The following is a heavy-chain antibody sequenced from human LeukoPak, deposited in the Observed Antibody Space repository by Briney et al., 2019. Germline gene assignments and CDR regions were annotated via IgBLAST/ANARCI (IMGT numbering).Heavy chain of an antibody. CDR2: IIPIFGTA. CDR3: ARGPGSGYYYGWVLDY. Sequence: GASVKVSCKASGGTFISYAISWVRQAPGQGLEWMGGIIPIFGTANYAQKFQGRVTITADESTSTAYMELSSLRSEDTAVYYCARGPGSGYYYGWVLDYWGQGTLVTVSS. D-gene: IGHD3-22*01. V-gene: IGHV1-69*01. CDR1: GGTFISYA. J-gene: IGHJ4*02.